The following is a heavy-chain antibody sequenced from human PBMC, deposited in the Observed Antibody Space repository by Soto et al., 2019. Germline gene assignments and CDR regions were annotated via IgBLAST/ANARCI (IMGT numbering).Heavy chain of an antibody. CDR2: INPGDSDT. CDR1: EDNRIDFC. D-gene: IGHD3-16*01. CDR3: ARRVGEYYYAMDV. J-gene: IGHJ6*02. V-gene: IGHV5-51*01. Sequence: PGELKRIPCRGSEDNRIDFCVGWVSKMPGHGLEWMGIINPGDSDTTSSPPFPGQVTISADKSIGTAYLRWSSLKASDTAIYYCARRVGEYYYAMDVWRQGTTVTVSS.